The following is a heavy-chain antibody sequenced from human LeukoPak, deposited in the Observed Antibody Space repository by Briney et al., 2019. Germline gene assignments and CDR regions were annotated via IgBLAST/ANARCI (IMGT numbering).Heavy chain of an antibody. CDR2: ISSSGSTI. Sequence: GGSLRLSCAASGFTFSDYYMSWIRQAPGKGLEWVSYISSSGSTIYYADSVKGRFSISRENAKNSLYLQMNSLRAEDTAVYYCAREESYGYFDYWGQGTLVTVSS. J-gene: IGHJ4*02. CDR3: AREESYGYFDY. CDR1: GFTFSDYY. D-gene: IGHD5-18*01. V-gene: IGHV3-11*04.